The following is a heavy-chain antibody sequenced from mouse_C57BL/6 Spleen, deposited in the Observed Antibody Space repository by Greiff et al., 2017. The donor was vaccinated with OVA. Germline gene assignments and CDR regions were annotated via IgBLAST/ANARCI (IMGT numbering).Heavy chain of an antibody. D-gene: IGHD4-1*01. Sequence: DVMLVESGGGLVKPGGSLKLSCAASGFTFSSYAMSWVRQTPEKRLEWVATISDGGSYTYYPDNVKGRFTISRNNAKNNLYLQMSHLKSEDTAMYYCASRANWDGYYAMDYWGQGTSVTVSS. CDR1: GFTFSSYA. J-gene: IGHJ4*01. V-gene: IGHV5-4*03. CDR3: ASRANWDGYYAMDY. CDR2: ISDGGSYT.